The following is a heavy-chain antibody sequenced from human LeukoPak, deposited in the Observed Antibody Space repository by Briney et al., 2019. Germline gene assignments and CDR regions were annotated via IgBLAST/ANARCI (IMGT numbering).Heavy chain of an antibody. CDR1: GGSFSGYY. J-gene: IGHJ4*02. Sequence: SETLSLTCAVYGGSFSGYYWSWIRQPPGKGLEWIGEINHSGSTNYNPSLKSRVTISLDTSKNQFSLQLSSVTAADTAVYYCARSGWPIPVDYWGQGTLVTVSS. CDR2: INHSGST. V-gene: IGHV4-34*01. D-gene: IGHD6-19*01. CDR3: ARSGWPIPVDY.